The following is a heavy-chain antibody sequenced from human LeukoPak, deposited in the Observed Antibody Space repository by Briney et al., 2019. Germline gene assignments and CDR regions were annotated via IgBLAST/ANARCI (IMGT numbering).Heavy chain of an antibody. J-gene: IGHJ6*04. D-gene: IGHD2-15*01. Sequence: SETLPLTCAVYGGSFSGYYWSWIRQPPGKGLEWIGEINHSGSTNYNPSLKSRVTISVDTSKNQFSLKLSSVTAADTAVYYCARAAVAAPVVTRASVPRFWGNGITVTVSS. CDR3: ARAAVAAPVVTRASVPRF. CDR1: GGSFSGYY. V-gene: IGHV4-34*01. CDR2: INHSGST.